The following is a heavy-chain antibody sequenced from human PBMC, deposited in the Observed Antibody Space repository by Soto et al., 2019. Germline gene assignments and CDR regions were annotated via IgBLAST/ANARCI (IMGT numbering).Heavy chain of an antibody. CDR1: GFTFNNYA. Sequence: GGSLRLSCAASGFTFNNYAMNWVRQAPGKGLEWVSAIIGSGSSAYYADSVKGRFTISRDNSKNTLYLQMNNLRAEDTAVYYCAKVPHYDFWSDYYYYYYMDVWGKGTTVTVSS. V-gene: IGHV3-23*01. J-gene: IGHJ6*03. CDR3: AKVPHYDFWSDYYYYYYMDV. CDR2: IIGSGSSA. D-gene: IGHD3-3*01.